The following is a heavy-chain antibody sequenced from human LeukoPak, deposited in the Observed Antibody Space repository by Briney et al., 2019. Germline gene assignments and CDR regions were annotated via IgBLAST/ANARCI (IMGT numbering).Heavy chain of an antibody. Sequence: PGGSLRLSCAASGFTFSSYAMHWVRQAPGKGLEWVAVISYDGSNKYYADSVKGRFTISRDNSKNMLYLQMNSLRAEDTAVYYCAREITIFGVVIYYYYGMDVWGQGTTVTVSS. CDR3: AREITIFGVVIYYYYGMDV. CDR1: GFTFSSYA. V-gene: IGHV3-30-3*01. CDR2: ISYDGSNK. D-gene: IGHD3-3*01. J-gene: IGHJ6*02.